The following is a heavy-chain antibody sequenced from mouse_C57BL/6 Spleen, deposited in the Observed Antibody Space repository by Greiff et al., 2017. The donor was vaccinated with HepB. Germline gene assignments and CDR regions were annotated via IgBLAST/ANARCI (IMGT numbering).Heavy chain of an antibody. V-gene: IGHV5-17*01. CDR3: ARIIIYDPLAMDY. J-gene: IGHJ4*01. Sequence: EVKLQESGGGLVKPGGSLKLSCAASGFTFSDYGMHWVRQAPEKGLEWVAYISSSSSTIYYADTVKGRFTISRDNAKNTLFLQMTSLRSEDTAMSYCARIIIYDPLAMDYWGQGTSVTVSS. CDR1: GFTFSDYG. D-gene: IGHD2-3*01. CDR2: ISSSSSTI.